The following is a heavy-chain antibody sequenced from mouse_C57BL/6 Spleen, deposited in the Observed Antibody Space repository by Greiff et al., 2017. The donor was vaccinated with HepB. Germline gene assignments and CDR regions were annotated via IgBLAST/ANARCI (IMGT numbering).Heavy chain of an antibody. CDR2: ISYSGST. J-gene: IGHJ1*03. CDR3: AREAFITTVVAPGYFYV. CDR1: GYSITSGYD. Sequence: DVQLQESGPGMVKPSQSLSLTCTVTGYSITSGYDWHWIRHFPGNKLEWMGYISYSGSTNYNPSLKSRISITHDTSKNHFFLKLNSVTTEDTATYDCAREAFITTVVAPGYFYVWGTGTTVTVSS. V-gene: IGHV3-1*01. D-gene: IGHD1-1*01.